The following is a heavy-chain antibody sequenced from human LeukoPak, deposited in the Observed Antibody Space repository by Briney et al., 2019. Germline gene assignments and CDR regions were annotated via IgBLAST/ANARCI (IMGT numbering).Heavy chain of an antibody. D-gene: IGHD1-26*01. V-gene: IGHV1-46*01. J-gene: IGHJ6*03. CDR2: INPSGGST. CDR3: ARDRRMGVYYYYYMDV. CDR1: GYTFTSYY. Sequence: GASVKVSCKGSGYTFTSYYMHWVRQAPGQGLEWMGIINPSGGSTSYAQKFQGRVTMTRDTSTSTVYMELSSLRSEDTAVYYCARDRRMGVYYYYYMDVWGKGPRSPSP.